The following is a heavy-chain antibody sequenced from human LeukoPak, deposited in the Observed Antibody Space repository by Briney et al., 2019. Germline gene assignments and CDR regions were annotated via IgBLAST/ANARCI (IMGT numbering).Heavy chain of an antibody. J-gene: IGHJ4*02. CDR2: IKEDGTET. CDR1: GFTFSSYS. D-gene: IGHD5-24*01. Sequence: GGSLRLSCAASGFTFSSYSMNWVRLAPGKGLEWVANIKEDGTETYYVDSVKGRFTISRDNAKNSLYLQMNSLRVEDTAVYYCAKEGRSLQTYWGQGTLVTVSS. V-gene: IGHV3-7*03. CDR3: AKEGRSLQTY.